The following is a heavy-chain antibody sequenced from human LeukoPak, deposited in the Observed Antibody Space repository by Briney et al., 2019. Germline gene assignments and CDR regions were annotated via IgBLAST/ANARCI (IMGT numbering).Heavy chain of an antibody. J-gene: IGHJ4*02. V-gene: IGHV1-2*02. CDR2: IIPDNGGT. Sequence: ASLKVSCKASGYSFTDYYIHWVRQAPGQGLEWMGWIIPDNGGTTYAQRFQGRVTMTRDTSISTAYMELNWLTSDDTAVYYCARQYAFGSRSYYAYWGQGTLVTVSS. CDR3: ARQYAFGSRSYYAY. D-gene: IGHD3-10*01. CDR1: GYSFTDYY.